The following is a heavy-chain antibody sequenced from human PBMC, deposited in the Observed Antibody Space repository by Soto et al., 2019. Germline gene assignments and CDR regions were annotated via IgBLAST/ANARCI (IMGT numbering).Heavy chain of an antibody. D-gene: IGHD3-10*01. Sequence: GGSLRLSCAASGFTFSSYWMSWVRQAPGKGLEWVANIKQDGSEKYYVDSVKGRFTISRDNAKNSLYLQMNSLRAEDTAVHYCARGTSGVTYYYGSGTYGMDVWGQGTTVTVSS. CDR1: GFTFSSYW. V-gene: IGHV3-7*05. CDR3: ARGTSGVTYYYGSGTYGMDV. CDR2: IKQDGSEK. J-gene: IGHJ6*02.